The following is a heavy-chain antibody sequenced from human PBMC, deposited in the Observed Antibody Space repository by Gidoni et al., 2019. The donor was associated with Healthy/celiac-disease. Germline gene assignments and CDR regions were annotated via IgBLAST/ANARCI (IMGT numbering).Heavy chain of an antibody. CDR2: INHSGST. D-gene: IGHD3-16*02. V-gene: IGHV4-34*01. CDR3: ARGLRGDYVWGSYRGRSPRYYYYMDV. J-gene: IGHJ6*03. Sequence: QVQLQQWGAGLLKPSETLSLTCAVYGGSFSGHYWSWIRQPPGKGLEWIGEINHSGSTNYNPSLKSRVTISVDTSKNQFSLKLSSVTAADTAVYYCARGLRGDYVWGSYRGRSPRYYYYMDVWGKGTTVTVSS. CDR1: GGSFSGHY.